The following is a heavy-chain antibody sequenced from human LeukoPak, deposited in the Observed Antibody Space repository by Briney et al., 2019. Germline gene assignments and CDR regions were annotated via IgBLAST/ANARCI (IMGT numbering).Heavy chain of an antibody. J-gene: IGHJ6*02. CDR2: INPNSSGT. V-gene: IGHV1-2*02. CDR3: ARYTKDPYYYYYGMDV. Sequence: ASVKVSCKASGYTFTGYYMHWVRQAPGQGLEWMGWINPNSSGTNYAQKFQGRVTMTRDTSISTAYMELSSLRSDDTAVYYCARYTKDPYYYYYGMDVWGQGTTVTVSS. CDR1: GYTFTGYY. D-gene: IGHD2-8*01.